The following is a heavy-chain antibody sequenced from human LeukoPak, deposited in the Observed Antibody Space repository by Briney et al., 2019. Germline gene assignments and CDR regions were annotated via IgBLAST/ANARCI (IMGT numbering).Heavy chain of an antibody. J-gene: IGHJ5*02. CDR1: GGSISSSSYY. CDR2: IYYSGST. D-gene: IGHD3-10*01. CDR3: ARVSRSGNYYGSGSYLNWFDP. Sequence: SETLSLTCTVSGGSISSSSYYWGWIRQPPGKGLEWIGSIYYSGSTYYNPSLKSRVTMSVDTSKNQFSLKLSSVTAADTAVYYCARVSRSGNYYGSGSYLNWFDPWGQGTLVTVSS. V-gene: IGHV4-39*07.